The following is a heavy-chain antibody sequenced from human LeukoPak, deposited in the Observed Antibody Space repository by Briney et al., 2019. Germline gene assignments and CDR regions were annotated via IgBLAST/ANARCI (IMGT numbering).Heavy chain of an antibody. CDR2: ISYSGST. CDR1: GGSISSGGYY. D-gene: IGHD4-17*01. CDR3: ARDSVTHDAFDI. Sequence: SETLSLTCTVSGGSISSGGYYWNWIRQHPGEGLEWIGYISYSGSTYYIPSLKSRVTISVDTSKNVFSLKLSSVTAAGTAVYYCARDSVTHDAFDIWGQGTMVTVSS. V-gene: IGHV4-31*03. J-gene: IGHJ3*02.